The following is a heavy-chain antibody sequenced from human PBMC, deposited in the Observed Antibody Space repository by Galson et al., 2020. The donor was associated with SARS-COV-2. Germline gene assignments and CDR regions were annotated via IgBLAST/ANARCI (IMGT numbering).Heavy chain of an antibody. CDR3: ATGGMYRINWFDP. D-gene: IGHD1-26*01. CDR2: FDPDDGET. Sequence: ASVKVSCKVSGYTPTELSMHWVRQAPGKGLEWMGGFDPDDGETIYAQKFQGRVTMTEDTSTDTAYMELSSLRSEDTAVYYCATGGMYRINWFDPWGQGTLVTVSS. V-gene: IGHV1-24*01. CDR1: GYTPTELS. J-gene: IGHJ5*02.